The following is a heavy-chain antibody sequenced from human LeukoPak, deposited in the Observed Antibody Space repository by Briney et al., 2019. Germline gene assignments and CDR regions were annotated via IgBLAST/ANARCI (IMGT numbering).Heavy chain of an antibody. Sequence: GGSLRLSCAASGFPFSGYWMHWVRQAPGMGLVWVSRITADGSSTAYPDSVRGRFTISRDSVRNTLYLQMNSLRAEDTAVYYCARGGVPYSFDVWGPGTMVSVSS. CDR3: ARGGVPYSFDV. CDR1: GFPFSGYW. CDR2: ITADGSST. J-gene: IGHJ3*01. D-gene: IGHD2-2*01. V-gene: IGHV3-74*01.